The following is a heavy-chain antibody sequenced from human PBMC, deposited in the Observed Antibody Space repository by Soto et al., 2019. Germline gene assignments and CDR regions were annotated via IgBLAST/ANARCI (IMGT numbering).Heavy chain of an antibody. V-gene: IGHV3-23*01. CDR2: ISGSGGST. CDR3: AKVLGYSSSWYYFDY. D-gene: IGHD6-13*01. CDR1: GFTFSSYA. Sequence: GESLKISCAASGFTFSSYAMSWVRQAPGKGLEWVSAISGSGGSTYYADSVKGRFTISRDNSKNTLYLQMNSLRAEDTAVYYCAKVLGYSSSWYYFDYLGQGPLVTGSS. J-gene: IGHJ4*02.